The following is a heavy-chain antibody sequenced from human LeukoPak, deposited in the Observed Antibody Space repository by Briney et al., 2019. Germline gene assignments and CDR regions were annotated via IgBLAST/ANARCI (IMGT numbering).Heavy chain of an antibody. CDR2: INHSGST. V-gene: IGHV4-34*01. Sequence: SETLSLTCAVYGGSFSGYYWSWIRQPPGKGLGWIGEINHSGSTNYNPSLKSRVTISVDTSKNQFSLRLSSVTAADTAVYYCARGYYGSGSYGWFDPWGQGTLVTVSS. CDR1: GGSFSGYY. D-gene: IGHD3-10*01. J-gene: IGHJ5*02. CDR3: ARGYYGSGSYGWFDP.